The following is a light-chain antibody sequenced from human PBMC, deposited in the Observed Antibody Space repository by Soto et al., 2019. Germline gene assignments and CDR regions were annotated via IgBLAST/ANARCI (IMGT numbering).Light chain of an antibody. Sequence: DIQMTQSPYSLSTSVGDRVTISCRARQSISSFLNWFQQKPGKAPKLLIYAASSLQSGVPSRFSGSGSGTNFTLTIDSLQPEDFATYYCQQSYSIWWTFGQGTKVEFK. CDR1: QSISSF. J-gene: IGKJ1*01. CDR2: AAS. CDR3: QQSYSIWWT. V-gene: IGKV1-39*01.